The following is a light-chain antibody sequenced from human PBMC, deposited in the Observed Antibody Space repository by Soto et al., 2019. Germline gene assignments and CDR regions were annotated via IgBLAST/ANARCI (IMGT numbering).Light chain of an antibody. Sequence: DIQLTQSPSPLSASVGDRVAITCLASQSISTYLNWYQQKPGKAPKLLIYDASNLETGVPSRFSGSGSGTDFTSTISSLQAEDIATYYCQQYDNLPITFGQGTLLEIK. CDR1: QSISTY. V-gene: IGKV1-33*01. CDR2: DAS. J-gene: IGKJ5*01. CDR3: QQYDNLPIT.